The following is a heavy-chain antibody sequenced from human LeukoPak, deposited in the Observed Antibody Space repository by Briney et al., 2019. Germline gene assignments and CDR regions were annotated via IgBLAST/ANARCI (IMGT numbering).Heavy chain of an antibody. Sequence: GGSLRLSCAASGFTFSDYYMSWIRQAPGKGLEWVSYISSSSSYTNYADSVKGRFTISRDNAKNSLYLQMNSPRAEDTAVYYCARDRVCSGGSCYSGFDYWGQGTLVTVSS. CDR3: ARDRVCSGGSCYSGFDY. V-gene: IGHV3-11*06. CDR2: ISSSSSYT. J-gene: IGHJ4*02. D-gene: IGHD2-15*01. CDR1: GFTFSDYY.